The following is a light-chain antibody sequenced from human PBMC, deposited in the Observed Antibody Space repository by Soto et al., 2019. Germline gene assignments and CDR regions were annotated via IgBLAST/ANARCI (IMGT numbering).Light chain of an antibody. V-gene: IGKV3-20*01. J-gene: IGKJ2*01. CDR2: GAS. CDR1: QSVRSNY. CDR3: QHYGSSAYT. Sequence: EFVLTQSPGTLSLSPGERATLSCRASQSVRSNYLAWYQQKPGQSPRLLIYGASNRATGIPDRFSGSGYGTDFTLTISRLEPEDFEVFYCQHYGSSAYTFGQGTTLEIK.